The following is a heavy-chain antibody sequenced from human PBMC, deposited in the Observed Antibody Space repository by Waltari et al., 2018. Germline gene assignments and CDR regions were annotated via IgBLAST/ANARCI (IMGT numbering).Heavy chain of an antibody. J-gene: IGHJ4*02. V-gene: IGHV3-30*18. D-gene: IGHD2-2*01. CDR3: AEDLYCTSTSCQDF. Sequence: QVQLVESWGGVVQTGRSLRRSCEASGFTFSNYGMQWVRQAPGKVLEWVALISYDGSDKYYADSVKGRFTISRDNSRNTLYLQMNSLRAEDTAVYYCAEDLYCTSTSCQDFWGQGTLVTVSS. CDR2: ISYDGSDK. CDR1: GFTFSNYG.